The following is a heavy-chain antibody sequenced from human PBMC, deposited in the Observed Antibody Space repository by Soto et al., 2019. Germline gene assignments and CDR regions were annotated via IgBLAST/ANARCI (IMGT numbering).Heavy chain of an antibody. CDR3: ARGGQDFWSGPFDY. CDR2: IDDTRRT. V-gene: IGHV4-4*07. CDR1: GGSISNYF. J-gene: IGHJ4*02. D-gene: IGHD3-3*01. Sequence: SETLSLTCTVSGGSISNYFCNWIRQPAGQGPEWIGRIDDTRRTSSNPSRNPRITMSADTARNQCSLKLNSVTAADTAVYYCARGGQDFWSGPFDYWGQGALVTVSS.